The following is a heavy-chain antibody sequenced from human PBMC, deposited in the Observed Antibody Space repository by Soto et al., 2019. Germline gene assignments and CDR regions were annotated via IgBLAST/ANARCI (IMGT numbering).Heavy chain of an antibody. CDR2: ISYDGSNK. CDR1: GFTFSSYG. V-gene: IGHV3-30*18. J-gene: IGHJ4*02. D-gene: IGHD3-22*01. CDR3: AKVSHDYYDSSGYQGVYYFDY. Sequence: GGSLRLSCAASGFTFSSYGMHWVRQAPGKGLEWVAVISYDGSNKYYADSVKGRFTISRDNSKNTLYLQMNSLRAEDTAVYYCAKVSHDYYDSSGYQGVYYFDYWGQGTLVTVSS.